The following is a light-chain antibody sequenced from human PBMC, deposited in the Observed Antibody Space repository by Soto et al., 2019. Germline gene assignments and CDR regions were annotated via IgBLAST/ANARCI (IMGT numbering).Light chain of an antibody. J-gene: IGKJ3*01. CDR3: QKYYAALIT. CDR1: QGISNS. CDR2: AAS. V-gene: IGKV1-27*01. Sequence: DIQMTQSPSSLSASVGDRVTITCRASQGISNSLAWYQQKPGKVPKLLIYAASNLQSGVPSRFSGSGSGTDFTLTISSLQPEDAATYYCQKYYAALITFGPGTRVDIK.